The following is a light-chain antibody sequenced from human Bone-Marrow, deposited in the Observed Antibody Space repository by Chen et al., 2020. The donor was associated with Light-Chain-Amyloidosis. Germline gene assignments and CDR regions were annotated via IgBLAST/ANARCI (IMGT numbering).Light chain of an antibody. CDR2: EVS. V-gene: IGLV2-14*01. J-gene: IGLJ2*01. CDR1: SSDVGGYNY. CDR3: TSYTSSNTIL. Sequence: QSALPQPASVSGSPGQSIPISCTGTSSDVGGYNYVSWYQHSPGKAPKLIIYEVSKRPSVVSNRFSGSKSGNTASLTISGLQAEDETDYYCTSYTSSNTILFGGGTKLTVL.